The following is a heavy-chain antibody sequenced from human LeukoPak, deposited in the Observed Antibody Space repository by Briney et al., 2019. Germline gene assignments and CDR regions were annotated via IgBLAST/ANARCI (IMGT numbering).Heavy chain of an antibody. Sequence: PSETLSPTCTVSNASIRGYSCNWIRQPPGKGLEWIGDLFCSGSTKYNPSLKSRVTISVDTSKNQFSLKLSSVTAADTAVYYCARMAPYYDSSGNFDYWGQGTLVTVSS. CDR1: NASIRGYS. D-gene: IGHD3-22*01. V-gene: IGHV4-59*01. J-gene: IGHJ4*02. CDR3: ARMAPYYDSSGNFDY. CDR2: LFCSGST.